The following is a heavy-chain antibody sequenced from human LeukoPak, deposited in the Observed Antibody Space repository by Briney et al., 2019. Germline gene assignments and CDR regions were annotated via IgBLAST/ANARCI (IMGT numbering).Heavy chain of an antibody. Sequence: PSETLSLTCTVSGGSISGFYWSWIRQPAGEGLEWIGRIYATGNTHYNPSLKSRVTVSVDTSKNQFSLKLTSVTAADTAVYFCARTSATGGTYFDYWGQGTLVTVSS. J-gene: IGHJ4*02. CDR2: IYATGNT. V-gene: IGHV4-4*07. CDR1: GGSISGFY. D-gene: IGHD1-26*01. CDR3: ARTSATGGTYFDY.